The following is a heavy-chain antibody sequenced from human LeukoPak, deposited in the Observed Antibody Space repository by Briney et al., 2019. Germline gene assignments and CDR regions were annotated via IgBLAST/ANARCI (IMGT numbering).Heavy chain of an antibody. CDR3: AKDLGYYDSGDDY. J-gene: IGHJ4*02. Sequence: GGSLRLSCAASGFTFSRYDIHWVRQAPGKGLEWVAFIRYDGSNKSYADSVKGRFTISRDNSKNTLYLQMNSLRAEDTAVYYCAKDLGYYDSGDDYWGQGTLVTVSS. D-gene: IGHD3-22*01. CDR2: IRYDGSNK. V-gene: IGHV3-30*02. CDR1: GFTFSRYD.